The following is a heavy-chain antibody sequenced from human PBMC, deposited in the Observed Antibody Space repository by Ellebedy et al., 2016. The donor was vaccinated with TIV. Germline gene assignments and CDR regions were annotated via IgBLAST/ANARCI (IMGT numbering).Heavy chain of an antibody. CDR2: VNGSGGST. CDR3: AKELWFGELPIDY. Sequence: GESLKISXAASGFTFSSYAMTWVRQAPGKGLEWVSDVNGSGGSTNYADSVKGRFTISRDNSKNTLYLQMNNLRAEDTAVYYCAKELWFGELPIDYWGQGTLVTVSS. V-gene: IGHV3-23*01. J-gene: IGHJ4*02. CDR1: GFTFSSYA. D-gene: IGHD3-10*01.